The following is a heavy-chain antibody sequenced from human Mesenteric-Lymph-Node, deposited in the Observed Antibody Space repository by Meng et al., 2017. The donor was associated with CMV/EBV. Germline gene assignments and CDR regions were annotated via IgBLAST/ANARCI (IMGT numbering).Heavy chain of an antibody. J-gene: IGHJ5*02. CDR1: GGSVCRNIAA. V-gene: IGHV6-1*01. D-gene: IGHD1-26*01. CDR3: ARVGGGSYRAFDP. CDR2: TYYRSKWYY. Sequence: SGGSVCRNIAAWSWSRQSPARGLEWMGRTYYRSKWYYDYAVSVRSRITINPDTSKTQFTLQLNSVTPEDRAVYYCARVGGGSYRAFDPWGQGTLVTVSS.